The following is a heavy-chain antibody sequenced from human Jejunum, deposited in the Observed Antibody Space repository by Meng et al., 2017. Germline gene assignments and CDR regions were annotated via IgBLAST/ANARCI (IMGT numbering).Heavy chain of an antibody. CDR1: GGTFSKFG. CDR2: IIPIIHNP. Sequence: VQCGGQVKKPWFLVGVSGKASGGTFSKFGFAWVRQAPGQGLERMGGIIPIIHNPHDAQKFQGRVTINADESTSTTYMEVRSLRSEDTAVYYCASGHTSGSYYWYFNLWGRGTLVTVSS. V-gene: IGHV1-69*01. J-gene: IGHJ2*01. D-gene: IGHD1-26*01. CDR3: ASGHTSGSYYWYFNL.